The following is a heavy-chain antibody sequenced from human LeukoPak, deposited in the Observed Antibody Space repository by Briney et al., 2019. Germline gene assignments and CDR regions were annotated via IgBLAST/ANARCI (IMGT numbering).Heavy chain of an antibody. D-gene: IGHD4-17*01. V-gene: IGHV3-21*01. CDR1: GFTFSSYS. J-gene: IGHJ4*02. CDR2: ISSSSYI. CDR3: ARSLMTTVFDY. Sequence: GGSLRLSCAASGFTFSSYSMNWVRQAPGKGLEWVSSISSSSYIYYADSVKGRFTISRDNAKNSLYLQMNSLRAEDTAVYYCARSLMTTVFDYWGQGTLVTVSS.